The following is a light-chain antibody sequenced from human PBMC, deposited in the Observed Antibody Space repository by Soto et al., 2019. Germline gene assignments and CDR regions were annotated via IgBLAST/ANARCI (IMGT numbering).Light chain of an antibody. Sequence: QSVLTQPAYVSGSPGQSITISCTGTSSDVGGYNYVSWYQQHPGKAPKLMIYEVSNRPSGVSNRFSGSKSGNTASLTISGLQAEDEADYYCSSYTSSSTQVFGTGTKLTVL. V-gene: IGLV2-14*01. CDR1: SSDVGGYNY. J-gene: IGLJ1*01. CDR2: EVS. CDR3: SSYTSSSTQV.